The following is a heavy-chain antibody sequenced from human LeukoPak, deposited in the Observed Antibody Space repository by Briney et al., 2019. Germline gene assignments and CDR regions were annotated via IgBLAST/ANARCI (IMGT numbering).Heavy chain of an antibody. J-gene: IGHJ4*02. Sequence: PGGSLRLSCAASGFTVSNNFMSWVRQAPGKGLEWVSVIHSGGTTYYADSVKGRFTISRDNSRNTLYLQMNSLRAEDTAVYYCAKDLGFSSSWYYFDYWGQGTLVTVSS. CDR3: AKDLGFSSSWYYFDY. V-gene: IGHV3-53*01. CDR1: GFTVSNNF. CDR2: IHSGGTT. D-gene: IGHD6-13*01.